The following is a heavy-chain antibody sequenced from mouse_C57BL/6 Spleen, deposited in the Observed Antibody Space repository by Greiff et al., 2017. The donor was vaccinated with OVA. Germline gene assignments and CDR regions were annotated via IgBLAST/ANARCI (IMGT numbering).Heavy chain of an antibody. CDR2: INPNNGGT. Sequence: VQLQQSGPELVKPGASVKISCKASGYTFTDYYMNWVKQSHGKSLEWIGDINPNNGGTSYNQKFKGKATLTVDKSSSTAYMELRSLTSEDSAVYYCAREGDGYYPDYYAMDYWGQGTSVTVSS. CDR3: AREGDGYYPDYYAMDY. J-gene: IGHJ4*01. V-gene: IGHV1-26*01. D-gene: IGHD2-3*01. CDR1: GYTFTDYY.